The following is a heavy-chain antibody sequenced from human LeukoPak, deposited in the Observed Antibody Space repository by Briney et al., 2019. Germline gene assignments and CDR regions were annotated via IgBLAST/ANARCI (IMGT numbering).Heavy chain of an antibody. D-gene: IGHD6-19*01. V-gene: IGHV3-53*01. CDR1: GFTVNSNY. CDR2: IYTDDKT. Sequence: GGSPRLSCAASGFTVNSNYMNWVRQAPGKGLEWLPVIYTDDKTYYADAVKGRFIVSRDISKNTLYLQMNNVTAEDTGIYYCAREVANGASYSSAWSVWGQGTTVSVSS. J-gene: IGHJ6*02. CDR3: AREVANGASYSSAWSV.